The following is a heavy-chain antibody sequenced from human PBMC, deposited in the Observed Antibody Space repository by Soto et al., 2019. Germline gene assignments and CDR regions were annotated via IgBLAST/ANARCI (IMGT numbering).Heavy chain of an antibody. CDR2: ISAGGGST. D-gene: IGHD2-21*01. Sequence: EVQLLESGGGLVQPGGSLRLSCVASGFTFSSYAMSWVRQAPGKGLEWVSSISAGGGSTYYADSVKGRFTISRDNSKNTLYLQMNSLRAEDTAVYYCTRGDWYFDKWGQGTLVTVSS. V-gene: IGHV3-23*01. CDR1: GFTFSSYA. J-gene: IGHJ4*02. CDR3: TRGDWYFDK.